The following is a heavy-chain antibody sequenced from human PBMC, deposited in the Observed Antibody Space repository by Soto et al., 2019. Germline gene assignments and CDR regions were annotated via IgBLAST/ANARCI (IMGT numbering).Heavy chain of an antibody. D-gene: IGHD2-2*01. J-gene: IGHJ6*02. CDR3: AKDESCGVPAALCNYYYYYGMDV. CDR1: GFTFSSYG. CDR2: ISYDGSNK. Sequence: QVRLVESGGGVVQPGRSLRLSCAASGFTFSSYGMHWVRQAPGKGLEWVAVISYDGSNKYYADSVKGRFTISRDNSKNTLYLQMNSLRAEDTAVYYCAKDESCGVPAALCNYYYYYGMDVWGQVTTVTVSS. V-gene: IGHV3-30*18.